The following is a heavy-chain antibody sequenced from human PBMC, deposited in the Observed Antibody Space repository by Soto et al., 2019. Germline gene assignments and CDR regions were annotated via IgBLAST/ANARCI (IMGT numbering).Heavy chain of an antibody. D-gene: IGHD3-22*01. CDR1: GVSISSTDW. Sequence: VHLQESGPGLAKPSGTLSLTCDVSGVSISSTDWWTWVRQPPGKGLEWIGEVYSDGSANYHPSLESRVTSSVDSSKNQFSLRLTSVTAADPAKYYCARLVYDSRLNYLYFDYWGQGTLVTVSS. CDR2: VYSDGSA. CDR3: ARLVYDSRLNYLYFDY. V-gene: IGHV4-4*02. J-gene: IGHJ4*02.